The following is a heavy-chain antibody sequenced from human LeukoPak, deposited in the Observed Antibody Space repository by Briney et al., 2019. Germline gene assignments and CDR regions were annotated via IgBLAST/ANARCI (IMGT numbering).Heavy chain of an antibody. Sequence: GGSQRLSCAASGFKFSDHYIDWVRQAPGKGLEWVSSVSDGGAHIYYADSVKGRFTVSRDDAKNSLYLQMNSLRPEDTAVYYCARRFPYFDYWGQGILVTVSS. CDR3: ARRFPYFDY. J-gene: IGHJ4*02. V-gene: IGHV3-69-1*01. CDR2: VSDGGAHI. CDR1: GFKFSDHY.